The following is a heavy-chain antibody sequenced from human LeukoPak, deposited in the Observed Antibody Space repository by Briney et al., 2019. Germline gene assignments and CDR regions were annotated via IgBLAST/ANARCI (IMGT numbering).Heavy chain of an antibody. Sequence: ASVTVSCKASGYTFTSYYMHWVRQAPGQGLEWMGLINPSGGSTSYAQKFQGRVTMTRDTSTSTVYMELSSLRSEDTAVYYCARGLFENYGSSRWFDPWGQGTLVTVSS. CDR1: GYTFTSYY. CDR2: INPSGGST. CDR3: ARGLFENYGSSRWFDP. V-gene: IGHV1-46*01. J-gene: IGHJ5*02. D-gene: IGHD6-6*01.